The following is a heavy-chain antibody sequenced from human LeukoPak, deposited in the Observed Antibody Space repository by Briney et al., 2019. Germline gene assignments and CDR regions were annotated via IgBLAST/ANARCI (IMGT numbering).Heavy chain of an antibody. CDR3: ARPLGGDSSGYAY. D-gene: IGHD3-22*01. Sequence: GESLKISCKGSGYRFTRCWSGWVRQLPGKGLGWMGIIYPGGSDTRYSPSFQGQVTISADKSISTAYLQWSSLKASDTAMYYCARPLGGDSSGYAYWGQGTLVTVSS. CDR2: IYPGGSDT. J-gene: IGHJ4*02. CDR1: GYRFTRCW. V-gene: IGHV5-51*01.